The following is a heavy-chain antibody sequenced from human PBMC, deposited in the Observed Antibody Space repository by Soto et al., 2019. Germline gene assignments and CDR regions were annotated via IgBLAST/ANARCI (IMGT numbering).Heavy chain of an antibody. CDR2: IDTRGST. D-gene: IGHD3-22*01. CDR1: GGSISRYY. J-gene: IGHJ4*02. Sequence: PSETLSLTCTVSGGSISRYYCRCIRQPAGKGLERIGRIDTRGSTNYNPPRRSRVTMSVDTSKNQFSLKPSSVTAADAAVYYCARGYDSSGYYWDYFDYWGQGTPVTVS. CDR3: ARGYDSSGYYWDYFDY. V-gene: IGHV4-4*07.